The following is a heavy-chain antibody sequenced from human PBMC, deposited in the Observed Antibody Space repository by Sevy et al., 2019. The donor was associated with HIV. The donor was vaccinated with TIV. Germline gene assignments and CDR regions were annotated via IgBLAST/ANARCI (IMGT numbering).Heavy chain of an antibody. CDR2: LSFACGRI. J-gene: IGHJ4*02. CDR1: GFTFGKYS. CDR3: AREGCSKPHDY. V-gene: IGHV3-23*01. D-gene: IGHD2-2*01. Sequence: GGSLRLSCLASGFTFGKYSMSWVRQTPGKGLEWVSTLSFACGRINYADSVKGRFTMSRDDSRNTFYLQMDSLRAEDTAIYYCAREGCSKPHDYWGQGTLVTVSS.